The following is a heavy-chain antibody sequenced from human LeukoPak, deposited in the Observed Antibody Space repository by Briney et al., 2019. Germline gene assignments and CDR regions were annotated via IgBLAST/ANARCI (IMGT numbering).Heavy chain of an antibody. CDR3: ARVQSSSGWPTLSSPFDY. CDR1: GDSISSYY. CDR2: IYYSGST. V-gene: IGHV4-59*01. Sequence: SETLSLTCTVSGDSISSYYWSWIRQPPGKGLEWIGYIYYSGSTNYNPSLKRRVTISVDTSKNQFSLKLSSVTAADTAVYYCARVQSSSGWPTLSSPFDYWGQGTRVTVSS. J-gene: IGHJ4*02. D-gene: IGHD6-19*01.